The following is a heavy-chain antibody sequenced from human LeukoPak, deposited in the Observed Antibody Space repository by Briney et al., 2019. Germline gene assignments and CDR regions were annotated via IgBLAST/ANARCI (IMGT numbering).Heavy chain of an antibody. D-gene: IGHD2-21*02. V-gene: IGHV1-46*01. CDR3: ARDPYHKIHSVTVTDPDY. CDR2: INPTGGSK. Sequence: SVKVSCKASGYTFTSYYMHWVRQAPARGLEGMGIINPTGGSKSYAQNFQGRFTMTRDKSTSTVYMELRSLRSEDTAVYYCARDPYHKIHSVTVTDPDYWGQGTLVIVSS. CDR1: GYTFTSYY. J-gene: IGHJ4*02.